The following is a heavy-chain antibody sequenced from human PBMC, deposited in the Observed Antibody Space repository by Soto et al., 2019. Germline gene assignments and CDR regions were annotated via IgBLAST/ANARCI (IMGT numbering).Heavy chain of an antibody. CDR1: GFTFDDYA. CDR2: ISWNSGSI. CDR3: AKDIAGMTTGAFDI. J-gene: IGHJ3*02. V-gene: IGHV3-9*01. D-gene: IGHD4-17*01. Sequence: EVQLVESGGGLVQPGRSLRLSCAASGFTFDDYAMHWVRQAPGKGLEWVSGISWNSGSIGYADSVKGRFTISRDNAKNSLYLQMNSLRAEDTALYYCAKDIAGMTTGAFDIWGQGTMVTVSS.